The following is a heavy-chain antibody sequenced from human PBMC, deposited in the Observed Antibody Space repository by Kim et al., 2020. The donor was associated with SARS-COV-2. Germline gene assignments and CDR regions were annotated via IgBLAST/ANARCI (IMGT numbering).Heavy chain of an antibody. V-gene: IGHV3-30*04. CDR2: ISYDGSNK. J-gene: IGHJ6*02. CDR1: GFTFSSYA. D-gene: IGHD4-17*01. CDR3: AREGGANDYGDYVRGMDV. Sequence: GGSLRLSCAASGFTFSSYAMHWVRQAPGKGLEWVAVISYDGSNKYYADSVKGRFTISRDNSKNTLYLQMNSLRAEDTAVYYCAREGGANDYGDYVRGMDVWGQGTTVTVSS.